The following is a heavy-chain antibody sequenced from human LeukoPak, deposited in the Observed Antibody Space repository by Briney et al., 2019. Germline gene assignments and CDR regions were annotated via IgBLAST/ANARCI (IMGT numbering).Heavy chain of an antibody. D-gene: IGHD3-3*01. V-gene: IGHV1-2*02. J-gene: IGHJ4*02. CDR1: GDTFTGYY. CDR3: ARKVRNYDFDY. CDR2: INPNSGGT. Sequence: ASVKVSCKAAGDTFTGYYMHWVRQAPGQGLEWTGWINPNSGGTNYAQKFQGRVTMTRDTSISTAYMELSRLRSDDTAVYYCARKVRNYDFDYWGQGTLVTVSS.